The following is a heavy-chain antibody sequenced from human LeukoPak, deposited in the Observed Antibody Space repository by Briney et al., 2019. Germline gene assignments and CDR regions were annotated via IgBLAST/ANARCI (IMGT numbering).Heavy chain of an antibody. CDR1: GFSLTTSGMC. V-gene: IGHV4-61*08. J-gene: IGHJ5*02. CDR3: ARGGASGSHLHWFDP. Sequence: ESGPTLVNPTQTLTLTCTLSGFSLTTSGMCVSWIRQPPGEGLEWIGYFHYSGSTNYNPSLKSRVTISVDTSKNQFSLKLSSVTAADTAVYYCARGGASGSHLHWFDPWGQGTLVTVSS. CDR2: FHYSGST. D-gene: IGHD3-10*01.